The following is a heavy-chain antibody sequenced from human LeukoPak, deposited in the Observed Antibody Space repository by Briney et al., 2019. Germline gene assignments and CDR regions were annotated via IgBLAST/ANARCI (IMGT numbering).Heavy chain of an antibody. V-gene: IGHV4-38-2*02. CDR1: GYSINSGYY. J-gene: IGHJ2*01. D-gene: IGHD3-22*01. CDR3: TRDTYYDPLNYWYFDL. Sequence: SETLSLTCTVSGYSINSGYYWAWIRQPPGKGLEWIGSISHSGSTYYSPSLKSRVTISVDTSKNQFSLTLRSVTAADTAVYYCTRDTYYDPLNYWYFDLWGRGTLVTVSS. CDR2: ISHSGST.